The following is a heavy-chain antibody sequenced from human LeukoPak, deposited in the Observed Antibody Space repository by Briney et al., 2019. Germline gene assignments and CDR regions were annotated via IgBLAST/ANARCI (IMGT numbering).Heavy chain of an antibody. CDR2: ISGSGGST. Sequence: GGSLRLSCAASGFTFSSYAMSWVRHAPGKGVVSVLAISGSGGSTYYAASVKGRFTISRDNSKNTLYLQMNSLRAEDTAVYYCAKDPLKSMIVVVIAPDYWGQGTLVTVSA. V-gene: IGHV3-23*01. CDR3: AKDPLKSMIVVVIAPDY. D-gene: IGHD3-22*01. J-gene: IGHJ4*02. CDR1: GFTFSSYA.